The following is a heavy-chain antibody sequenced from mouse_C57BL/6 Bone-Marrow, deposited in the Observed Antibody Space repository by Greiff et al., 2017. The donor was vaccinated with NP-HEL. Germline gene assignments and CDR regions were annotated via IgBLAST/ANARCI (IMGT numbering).Heavy chain of an antibody. Sequence: EVQLQQSGAELVRPGASVKLSCTASGFNIKDDYMHWVKQRPEQGLEWIGWIDPENGDTEYASKFQGKATITTDTSSNTAYLQLSSLTSEDTAVYYCTTDLLWLRRGYFDVWGTGTTVTVSS. V-gene: IGHV14-4*01. CDR2: IDPENGDT. D-gene: IGHD2-2*01. CDR3: TTDLLWLRRGYFDV. CDR1: GFNIKDDY. J-gene: IGHJ1*03.